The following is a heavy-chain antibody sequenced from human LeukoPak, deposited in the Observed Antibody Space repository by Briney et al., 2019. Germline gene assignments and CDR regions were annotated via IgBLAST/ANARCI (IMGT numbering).Heavy chain of an antibody. CDR3: VRWRATHPDLDFDY. D-gene: IGHD2-15*01. CDR1: GFTYSSYW. Sequence: GGSLRLSCAASGFTYSSYWMHWVRQAPGKGRVWVSRINSDGSSTSYADSVKGRFTISRDNAKNTLYLQMNSLRAEDTAVYYCVRWRATHPDLDFDYWGQGTLVTVSS. J-gene: IGHJ4*02. V-gene: IGHV3-74*01. CDR2: INSDGSST.